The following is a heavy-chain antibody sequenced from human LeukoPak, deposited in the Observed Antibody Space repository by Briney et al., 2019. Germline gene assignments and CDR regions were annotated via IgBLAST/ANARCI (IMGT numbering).Heavy chain of an antibody. D-gene: IGHD5-12*01. Sequence: GGSLRLSCAASGFTFSNYEMNWVRQAPGKGLEWISYISRRGDTIYYADSVKGRSTISRDNGENLMYMQMNSLRAEDTATYYCARSGYDEVFDYWGQGILVTVSS. CDR2: ISRRGDTI. J-gene: IGHJ4*02. CDR1: GFTFSNYE. CDR3: ARSGYDEVFDY. V-gene: IGHV3-48*03.